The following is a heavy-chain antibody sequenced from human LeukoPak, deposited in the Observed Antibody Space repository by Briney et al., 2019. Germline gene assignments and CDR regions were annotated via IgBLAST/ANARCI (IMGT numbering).Heavy chain of an antibody. CDR2: IYYSGSS. CDR1: RRSISRRHYF. V-gene: IGHV4-30-4*01. D-gene: IGHD2/OR15-2a*01. CDR3: ARGNNPYYFDY. J-gene: IGHJ4*02. Sequence: QVQLQESGPGLVKTSRILCLSCTLSRRSISRRHYFPACVREPPGNGLEWIGYIYYSGSSFYNPSLKSRVTISVDTSKNHVSLNLSSVTAADTAVYYCARGNNPYYFDYWGQGTLVTVSS.